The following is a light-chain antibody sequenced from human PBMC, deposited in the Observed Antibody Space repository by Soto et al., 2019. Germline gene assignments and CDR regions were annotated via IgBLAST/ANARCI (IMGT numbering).Light chain of an antibody. V-gene: IGKV1-5*01. CDR3: QQYNSYWWP. CDR2: DAS. J-gene: IGKJ1*01. CDR1: QSISSW. Sequence: DIQMTQSPSTLSASVGDRVTITCRASQSISSWLAWYQQKPGKAPKLLIYDASSLESGVPSRFSGSGSGTEFPLTTSSLQPDDFAPYYCQQYNSYWWPFGKGTKGEI.